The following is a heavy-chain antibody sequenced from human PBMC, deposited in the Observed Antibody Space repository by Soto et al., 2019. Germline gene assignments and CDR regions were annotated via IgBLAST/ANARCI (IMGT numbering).Heavy chain of an antibody. Sequence: PSETLSLTCTDSGGSISTYYWSWIRQPPWGTLEWIGYIYASGATTYNPSLASRVTMSVDMPNNEFSLELTSLTAADTAVYYCARSHSFDGSIYHYYFDFWGQGTLVTVSS. J-gene: IGHJ4*02. CDR1: GGSISTYY. CDR3: ARSHSFDGSIYHYYFDF. V-gene: IGHV4-59*01. CDR2: IYASGAT. D-gene: IGHD3-10*01.